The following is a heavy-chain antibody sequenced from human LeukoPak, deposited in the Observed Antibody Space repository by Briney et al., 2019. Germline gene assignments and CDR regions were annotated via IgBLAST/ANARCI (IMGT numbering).Heavy chain of an antibody. D-gene: IGHD4-17*01. CDR3: AIRTTVTKYYFDY. V-gene: IGHV1-69*04. Sequence: SVKVSCKASGGTFSSYAISWVRQAPGQGLEWMGRIIPILGIANYAQKFQGRVTITADKSTSTAYMELSSLRSEDTAVYYCAIRTTVTKYYFDYWGQGTLVTVSS. CDR1: GGTFSSYA. CDR2: IIPILGIA. J-gene: IGHJ4*02.